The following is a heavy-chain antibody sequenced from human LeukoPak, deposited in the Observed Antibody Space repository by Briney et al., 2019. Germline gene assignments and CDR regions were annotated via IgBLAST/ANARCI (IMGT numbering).Heavy chain of an antibody. CDR1: GFTFDDYA. CDR2: ISWNSGSI. J-gene: IGHJ5*02. V-gene: IGHV3-9*01. CDR3: AKGPQAVAVPYNWFDP. D-gene: IGHD6-19*01. Sequence: PGGSLRLSCAASGFTFDDYAMHWVRQAPGKGLEWVSGISWNSGSIGYADSVKGRFTISRDNAKNSLYLQMNSLRAEDTALYYCAKGPQAVAVPYNWFDPWGQGTLVTV.